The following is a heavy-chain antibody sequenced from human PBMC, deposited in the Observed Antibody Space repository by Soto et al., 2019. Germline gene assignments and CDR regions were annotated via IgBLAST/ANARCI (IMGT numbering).Heavy chain of an antibody. J-gene: IGHJ5*02. CDR2: IKEDGSEK. Sequence: GGSLRLSCSASGFTFSGYWMTWVRQAPGKGLEWVANIKEDGSEKYYVDSVKGRFTISRDNPKNSLYLQMNSLRADDTAVYYCARPLYGLGSVWFDPWGQGTLVTVSS. CDR3: ARPLYGLGSVWFDP. D-gene: IGHD3-10*01. V-gene: IGHV3-7*03. CDR1: GFTFSGYW.